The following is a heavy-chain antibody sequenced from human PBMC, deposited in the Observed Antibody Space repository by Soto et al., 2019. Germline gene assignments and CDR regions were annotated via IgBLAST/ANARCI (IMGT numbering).Heavy chain of an antibody. CDR1: GFGFTTYW. CDR2: IYPGDSDI. Sequence: GESLKISCDGSGFGFTTYWIAWVRQMPGKGLEWMGIIYPGDSDIRYSPSFQGQVSISADRSITTAYLQWSSLKASDTAIYYCARLSGSPSGMDVWGLGTTVTVSS. D-gene: IGHD6-6*01. CDR3: ARLSGSPSGMDV. V-gene: IGHV5-51*01. J-gene: IGHJ6*02.